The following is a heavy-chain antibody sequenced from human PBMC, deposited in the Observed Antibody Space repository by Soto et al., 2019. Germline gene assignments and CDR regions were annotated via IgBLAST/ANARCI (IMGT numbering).Heavy chain of an antibody. CDR2: INHSGST. D-gene: IGHD6-13*01. J-gene: IGHJ4*02. CDR3: ARLHYSSPVDY. V-gene: IGHV4-34*01. Sequence: SETLSLTCAVYGGSFSGYYWSWIRQPPEKGLEWIGEINHSGSTNYNPSLKSRVTISVDTSKNQFSLKLSSVTAADTAVYYCARLHYSSPVDYWGQGTLVTVSS. CDR1: GGSFSGYY.